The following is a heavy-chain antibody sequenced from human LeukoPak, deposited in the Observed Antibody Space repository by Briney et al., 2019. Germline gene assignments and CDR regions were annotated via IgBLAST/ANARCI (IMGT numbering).Heavy chain of an antibody. CDR2: MYHSGST. J-gene: IGHJ4*02. V-gene: IGHV4-38-2*02. CDR3: ARDERRYCSGGSCYSGFDY. Sequence: SETLSLTCSVSGYSISSAYYWGWTRQPPGKGLEWIGTMYHSGSTNYNPSLKSRVTISVDTSKNQFSLKLSSVTAADTAVYYCARDERRYCSGGSCYSGFDYWGQGTLVTVSS. D-gene: IGHD2-15*01. CDR1: GYSISSAYY.